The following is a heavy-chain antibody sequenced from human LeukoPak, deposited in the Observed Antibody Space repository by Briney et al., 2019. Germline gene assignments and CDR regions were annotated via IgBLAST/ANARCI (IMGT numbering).Heavy chain of an antibody. Sequence: SETLSLTCTISGDSISTYYWRWIRQSPGKGLEWIGDVNLSGSTNYNPSLNYNPSLKSRVSISVDTSKNQFSLKLSSVTAADTAVYYCARGVWLARDYWGQGTPVTVSS. D-gene: IGHD6-19*01. CDR3: ARGVWLARDY. CDR2: VNLSGST. V-gene: IGHV4-59*01. J-gene: IGHJ4*02. CDR1: GDSISTYY.